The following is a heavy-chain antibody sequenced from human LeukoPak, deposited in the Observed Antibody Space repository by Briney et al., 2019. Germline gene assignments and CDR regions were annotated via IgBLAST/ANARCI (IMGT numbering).Heavy chain of an antibody. CDR2: MNPNSGNT. CDR1: GYTFTSYD. D-gene: IGHD5-24*01. CDR3: ASPRRDGYNYLDY. V-gene: IGHV1-8*03. Sequence: ASVKVSCKASGYTFTSYDINWVRQATGQGLEWMGWMNPNSGNTGYAQKFQGRVTITRNTSISTAYMELSSLRSEDTAVYYCASPRRDGYNYLDYWGQGTLVTVSS. J-gene: IGHJ4*02.